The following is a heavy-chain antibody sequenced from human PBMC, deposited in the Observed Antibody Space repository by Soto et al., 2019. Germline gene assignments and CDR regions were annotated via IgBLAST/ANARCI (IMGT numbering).Heavy chain of an antibody. Sequence: QVQLVESGGGVVQPGRSLRLSCAASGFTFSSYAMHWVRQAPGKGLEWVAVISYDGSNKYYADSVKGRFTISRDNSKNTLCLQMNSLRAEDTAVYYCARDRQVAIRGVIWWGQGTLVTVSS. D-gene: IGHD3-10*01. CDR2: ISYDGSNK. CDR3: ARDRQVAIRGVIW. CDR1: GFTFSSYA. J-gene: IGHJ4*02. V-gene: IGHV3-30-3*01.